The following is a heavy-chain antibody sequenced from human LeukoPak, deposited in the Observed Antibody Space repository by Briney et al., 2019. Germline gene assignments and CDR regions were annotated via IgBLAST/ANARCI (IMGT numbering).Heavy chain of an antibody. Sequence: VASVKVSCKASGYTLISYGISWVRQAPGQGLEWMGWISAYNGNTNYAQKLQGRVTMNRDTSTSTAYVELRSLRSDDTAVYYCARDFSSGWDLFDYWGQGNLVTVSS. CDR1: GYTLISYG. V-gene: IGHV1-18*01. D-gene: IGHD1-26*01. CDR3: ARDFSSGWDLFDY. J-gene: IGHJ4*02. CDR2: ISAYNGNT.